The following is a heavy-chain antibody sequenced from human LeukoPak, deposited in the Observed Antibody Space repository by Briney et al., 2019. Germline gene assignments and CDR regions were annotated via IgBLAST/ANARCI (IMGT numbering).Heavy chain of an antibody. D-gene: IGHD6-19*01. CDR2: ISYDGSNK. V-gene: IGHV3-30*18. CDR3: AKDGGIAVANFDY. CDR1: GFTLSSYG. Sequence: GGSLRLSCAASGFTLSSYGMHWVRQAPGKGLEWVAVISYDGSNKYYADSVKGRFTISRDNSKNTLYLQMNSLRAEDTAVYYCAKDGGIAVANFDYWGQGTLVTVSS. J-gene: IGHJ4*02.